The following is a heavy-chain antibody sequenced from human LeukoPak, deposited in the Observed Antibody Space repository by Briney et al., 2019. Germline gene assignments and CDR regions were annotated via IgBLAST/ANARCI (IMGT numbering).Heavy chain of an antibody. CDR2: IYSGGST. D-gene: IGHD1-26*01. J-gene: IGHJ4*02. CDR3: ARAVRIFYSGSSYYFDY. CDR1: GFTFSSYW. V-gene: IGHV3-53*01. Sequence: GGSLRLSCAASGFTFSSYWMSWVRQAPGKGLEWVSVIYSGGSTYYADSVKGRFTISRDNSKNTLYLQMNSLRAEDTAVYYCARAVRIFYSGSSYYFDYWGQGTLVTVSS.